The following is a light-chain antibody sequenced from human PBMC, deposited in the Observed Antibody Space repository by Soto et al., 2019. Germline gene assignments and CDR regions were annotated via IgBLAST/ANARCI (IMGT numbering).Light chain of an antibody. CDR3: TSYTSSITYV. V-gene: IGLV2-14*01. Sequence: QSVLTQPASVSGSPGQSITISCTGTSSDVGGYNYVSWYQQHPGKAPKLMIYEVSNRPSGVSNRFSGSKSGNTASLTISGLQAEDEADYYCTSYTSSITYVFGNGTKVTVL. CDR1: SSDVGGYNY. CDR2: EVS. J-gene: IGLJ1*01.